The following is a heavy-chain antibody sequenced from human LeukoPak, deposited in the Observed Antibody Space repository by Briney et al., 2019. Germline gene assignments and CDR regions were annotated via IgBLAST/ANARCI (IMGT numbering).Heavy chain of an antibody. CDR2: IYTGGTI. CDR1: GFTVSSTY. CDR3: ARDGLGYNIQYYYGMDV. Sequence: QSGGSLRLSCAASGFTVSSTYMNWVRQAPGKGLDWVAVIYTGGTIYYADSVKGRFTISRDNSKNTLYLQMNSLRVEDTAVYYCARDGLGYNIQYYYGMDVWGRGTTVTVSS. V-gene: IGHV3-53*01. J-gene: IGHJ6*02. D-gene: IGHD1-14*01.